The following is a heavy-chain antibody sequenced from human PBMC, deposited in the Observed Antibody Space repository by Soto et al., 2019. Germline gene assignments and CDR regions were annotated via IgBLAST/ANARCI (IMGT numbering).Heavy chain of an antibody. CDR3: ARGERTTGQHGFDY. D-gene: IGHD6-13*01. CDR1: GGTFSSYA. V-gene: IGHV1-69*06. Sequence: ASVKVSCKASGGTFSSYAISWVRQAPGQGLEWMGGIIPIFGTANYAQKFQGRVTITADKSTSTAYMELSSLRSEDTAVYYCARGERTTGQHGFDYWGQGTLVTVSS. CDR2: IIPIFGTA. J-gene: IGHJ4*02.